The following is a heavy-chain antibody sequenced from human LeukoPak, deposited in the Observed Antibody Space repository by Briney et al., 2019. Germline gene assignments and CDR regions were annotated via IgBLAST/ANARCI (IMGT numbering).Heavy chain of an antibody. J-gene: IGHJ4*02. CDR1: GYTFSSYG. CDR2: ISAYNGNT. Sequence: GASVKVSCTASGYTFSSYGINWVRQAPGQGLEWMGWISAYNGNTKYVQKIQGRVTMTTDTSTTTAYMELRSLRSDDTAVYYCARAGYYDILTGYYVDYWGQGTLVTVSS. V-gene: IGHV1-18*01. CDR3: ARAGYYDILTGYYVDY. D-gene: IGHD3-9*01.